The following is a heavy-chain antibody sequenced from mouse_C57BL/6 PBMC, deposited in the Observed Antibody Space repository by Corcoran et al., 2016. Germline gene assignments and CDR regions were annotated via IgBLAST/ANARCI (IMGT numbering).Heavy chain of an antibody. V-gene: IGHV8-12*01. D-gene: IGHD1-1*01. Sequence: QVTLTGSGPGILRSSQTLSLTCSFYGFSLSTSGMGVSWIRQPSGRGLEWLAHIYWDDDKRNNPSLKSRITISKATSRNQVFLKITSVDTADTATYYCARRAHYGLDYYSMDYWGQGTSVTVSS. J-gene: IGHJ4*01. CDR3: ARRAHYGLDYYSMDY. CDR1: GFSLSTSGMG. CDR2: IYWDDDK.